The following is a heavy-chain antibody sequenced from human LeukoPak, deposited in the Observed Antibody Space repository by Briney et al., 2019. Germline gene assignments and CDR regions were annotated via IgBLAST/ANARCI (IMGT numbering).Heavy chain of an antibody. J-gene: IGHJ6*03. V-gene: IGHV3-48*03. CDR1: GSTFSNYE. CDR2: ITSDSRTI. CDR3: ARNYYYYMDV. Sequence: GGSLRLSCAASGSTFSNYEMKWVRQAPGKGLEWVSSITSDSRTIYYADSVKGRFTISRDNAKNSLYLQMNSLRAEDTAVYSCARNYYYYMDVWGKGTTVIVSS.